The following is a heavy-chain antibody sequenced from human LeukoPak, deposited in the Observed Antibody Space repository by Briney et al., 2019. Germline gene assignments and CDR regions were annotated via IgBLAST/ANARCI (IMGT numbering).Heavy chain of an antibody. J-gene: IGHJ4*02. CDR3: ARHRAKAYSSGWYGIDY. Sequence: PSETLSLTCAVSGGSISSGGYSWSWIRQPPGKGLEWIGYIYHSGSTYYNPSLKSRVTISVDTSKNQFSLKLSSVTAADTAVYYCARHRAKAYSSGWYGIDYWGQGTLVTVSS. CDR2: IYHSGST. D-gene: IGHD6-19*01. V-gene: IGHV4-30-2*03. CDR1: GGSISSGGYS.